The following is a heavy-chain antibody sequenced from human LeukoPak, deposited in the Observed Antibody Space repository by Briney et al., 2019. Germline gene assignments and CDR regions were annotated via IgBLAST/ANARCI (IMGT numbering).Heavy chain of an antibody. V-gene: IGHV3-30-3*01. D-gene: IGHD6-25*01. Sequence: GGSLRLSCAASGFTFSSYAMHWVRQAPGKGLEWVAVISYDGSNKYCADSVKGRFTISRDNSKNTLYLQMNSLRAEDMAVYYCARSAEAAAGDYWGQGTLVTVSS. CDR1: GFTFSSYA. CDR3: ARSAEAAAGDY. CDR2: ISYDGSNK. J-gene: IGHJ4*02.